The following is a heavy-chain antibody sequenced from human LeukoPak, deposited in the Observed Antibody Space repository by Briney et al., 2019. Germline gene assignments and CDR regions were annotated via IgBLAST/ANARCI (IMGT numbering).Heavy chain of an antibody. CDR3: ARNSQTYCSGGSCYSEDYYYYYMDV. V-gene: IGHV1-18*01. D-gene: IGHD2-15*01. Sequence: GASVKVSCKASGYTFTSYGISWVRQAPGQGLEWMGWISAYNGNTNYAQKLQGRVTMTTDTSTSTAYMELRSLRSDDTAVYYCARNSQTYCSGGSCYSEDYYYYYMDVWGKGTTVTVSS. J-gene: IGHJ6*03. CDR2: ISAYNGNT. CDR1: GYTFTSYG.